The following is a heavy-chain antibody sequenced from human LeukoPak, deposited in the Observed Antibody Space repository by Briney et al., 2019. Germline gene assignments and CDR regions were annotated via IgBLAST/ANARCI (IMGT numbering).Heavy chain of an antibody. CDR2: IYYSGST. D-gene: IGHD3-22*01. V-gene: IGHV4-39*01. Sequence: KPSETLSLTCTVSGGSISSSSYYWGWIRLPPGKGLEWIGSIYYSGSTYYNPSLKSRVTISVDTSKNQFSLKLSSVTAADTAVYYCARRFPRGSSGYVGYYYGMDVWGQGTTVTVSS. J-gene: IGHJ6*02. CDR1: GGSISSSSYY. CDR3: ARRFPRGSSGYVGYYYGMDV.